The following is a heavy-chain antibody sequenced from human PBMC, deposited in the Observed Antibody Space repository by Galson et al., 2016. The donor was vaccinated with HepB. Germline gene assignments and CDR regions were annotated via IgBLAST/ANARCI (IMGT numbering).Heavy chain of an antibody. V-gene: IGHV3-21*01. CDR3: ARNQYNGSGTYHNSAFDI. Sequence: SLRLSCAASGFTFSSYPMNWVRQAPGKGLEWVSSISISSTYIYYADSLKGRFTISRDNAKNSLYLQMNSLRAEDTAMYYCARNQYNGSGTYHNSAFDIWGQGTMVTVSS. D-gene: IGHD3-10*01. CDR2: ISISSTYI. CDR1: GFTFSSYP. J-gene: IGHJ3*02.